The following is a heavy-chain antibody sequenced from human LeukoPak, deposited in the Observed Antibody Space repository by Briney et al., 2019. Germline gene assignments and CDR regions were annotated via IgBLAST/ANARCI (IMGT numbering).Heavy chain of an antibody. Sequence: GGSLRLSCVASGFAFRSNGMTWIRRAPGKGLQWVSAILGSGGATYYSDSVRGRFTISRDNSKNTVYLQTNSLRAEDTAIYYCAKGGVAMVRGLIINGDFDYWGQGTLVTVS. CDR3: AKGGVAMVRGLIINGDFDY. CDR1: GFAFRSNG. J-gene: IGHJ4*02. CDR2: ILGSGGAT. V-gene: IGHV3-23*01. D-gene: IGHD3-10*01.